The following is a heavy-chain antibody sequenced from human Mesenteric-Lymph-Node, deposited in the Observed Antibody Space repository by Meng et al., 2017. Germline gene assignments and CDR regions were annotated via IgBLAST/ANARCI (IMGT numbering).Heavy chain of an antibody. Sequence: SCATSGYTFSSYSTAWNWIRPPPSRDLEWLGRTYYRSKWYNDYAASVKSRITINPDTSKNQFSLQLNSVTPEDTAVYYCASPGIAVAGPDFYFDYWGQGTLVTVSS. D-gene: IGHD6-19*01. J-gene: IGHJ4*02. V-gene: IGHV6-1*01. CDR1: GYTFSSYSTA. CDR2: TYYRSKWYN. CDR3: ASPGIAVAGPDFYFDY.